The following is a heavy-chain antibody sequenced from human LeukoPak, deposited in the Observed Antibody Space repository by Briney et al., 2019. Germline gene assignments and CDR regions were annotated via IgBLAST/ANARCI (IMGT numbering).Heavy chain of an antibody. Sequence: SVKVSCKASGGTFSSYAISWVRQAPGKGLEWMGGIIPILGTANYAQKFQGRVTITADESTSTAYMELSSLRSEDTAVYYCARAGYCSGGSYPNFRYGMDVWGQGTTVTVSS. CDR3: ARAGYCSGGSYPNFRYGMDV. CDR2: IIPILGTA. J-gene: IGHJ6*02. CDR1: GGTFSSYA. V-gene: IGHV1-69*01. D-gene: IGHD2-15*01.